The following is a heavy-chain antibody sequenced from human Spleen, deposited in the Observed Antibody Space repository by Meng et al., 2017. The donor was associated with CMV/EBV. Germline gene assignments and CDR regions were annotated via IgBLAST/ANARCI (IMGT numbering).Heavy chain of an antibody. Sequence: SVKVSCKASGYTFTGYFMHWVRQAPGQGLEWMGRIIPILGIANYAQKFQGRVTITADKSTSTAYMELSSLRSEDTAVYYCARAGLSGYDYNDAFDIWGQGTMVTVSS. J-gene: IGHJ3*02. CDR1: GYTFTGYF. CDR3: ARAGLSGYDYNDAFDI. D-gene: IGHD5-12*01. V-gene: IGHV1-69*04. CDR2: IIPILGIA.